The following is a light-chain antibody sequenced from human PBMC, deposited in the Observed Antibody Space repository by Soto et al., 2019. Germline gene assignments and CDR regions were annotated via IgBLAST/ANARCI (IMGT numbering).Light chain of an antibody. J-gene: IGLJ3*02. Sequence: QSALTQPASVSGSPGQSITISCTGTSNDIGHYNSVSWYQQHPAKAPKLMISEVSNRPSGISNRFSGSKSGNTAFLTISGLQAEDEADYYCASYTRTVTVVFGGGTKLTVL. CDR3: ASYTRTVTVV. CDR1: SNDIGHYNS. V-gene: IGLV2-14*01. CDR2: EVS.